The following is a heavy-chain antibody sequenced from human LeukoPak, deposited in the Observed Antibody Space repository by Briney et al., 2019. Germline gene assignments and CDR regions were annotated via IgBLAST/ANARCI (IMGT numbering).Heavy chain of an antibody. Sequence: SETLSLTCTVSGGSVSSGSCYWSWIRQPPGKGLEWIGYIYYSGSTNYNPSLKSRVTISVDTSKNQFSLKLSSVTAADTAVYYCVTYCSGGSCYSADAFDIWGQGTMVTVSS. CDR2: IYYSGST. CDR3: VTYCSGGSCYSADAFDI. V-gene: IGHV4-61*01. D-gene: IGHD2-15*01. CDR1: GGSVSSGSCY. J-gene: IGHJ3*02.